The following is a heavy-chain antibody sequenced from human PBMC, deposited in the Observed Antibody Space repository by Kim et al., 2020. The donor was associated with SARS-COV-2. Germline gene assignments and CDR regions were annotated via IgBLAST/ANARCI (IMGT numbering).Heavy chain of an antibody. D-gene: IGHD6-19*01. Sequence: YAQEFQGRVNMTRDTSPSPVYMELSSLRSEDTAVYYCARRPGYSSAWNFDYWGQGTLVTVSS. J-gene: IGHJ4*02. CDR3: ARRPGYSSAWNFDY. V-gene: IGHV1-46*01.